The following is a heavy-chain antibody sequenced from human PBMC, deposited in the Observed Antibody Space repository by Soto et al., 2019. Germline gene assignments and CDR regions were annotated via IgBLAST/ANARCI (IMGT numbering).Heavy chain of an antibody. J-gene: IGHJ6*02. CDR3: AKDPPWTVGPLSMDV. V-gene: IGHV3-23*01. D-gene: IGHD2-2*01. CDR2: FSGSGGNI. Sequence: GGSLRLSCVASGFTFSTHAMSWVRQAPGKGLEWVSTFSGSGGNIYYAESVKGRLTISRDDSKNTLYLQMNSRRVDDTAVYYCAKDPPWTVGPLSMDVWGQGTTVTDSS. CDR1: GFTFSTHA.